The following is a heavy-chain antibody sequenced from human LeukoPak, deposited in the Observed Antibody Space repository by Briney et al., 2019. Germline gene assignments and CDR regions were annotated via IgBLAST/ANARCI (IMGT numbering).Heavy chain of an antibody. Sequence: PGGSLRLSCAASGFTVSSNYMSWVRQAPGKGLEWVSVIYSGGSTYYADSVKGRFTISRDNSKNTVYLQMNSLRVEDTALYYCVRSLDYWGQGTLVTVSS. J-gene: IGHJ4*02. CDR1: GFTVSSNY. CDR2: IYSGGST. V-gene: IGHV3-53*01. CDR3: VRSLDY.